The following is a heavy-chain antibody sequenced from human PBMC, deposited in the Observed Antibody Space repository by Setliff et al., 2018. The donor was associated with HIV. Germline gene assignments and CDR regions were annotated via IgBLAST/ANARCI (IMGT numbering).Heavy chain of an antibody. CDR2: IYYRGST. D-gene: IGHD3-3*01. J-gene: IGHJ6*03. CDR1: GVSITSDY. V-gene: IGHV4-59*01. Sequence: SETLSLTCAVSGVSITSDYWSWIRQPPGKGLEWIGFIYYRGSTNYNPSFKSRVIMSVDTSKNQFSLRSKSVTAADTAVYYCARATFFDFWSGFPHHYMDVWGKGTTVTVSS. CDR3: ARATFFDFWSGFPHHYMDV.